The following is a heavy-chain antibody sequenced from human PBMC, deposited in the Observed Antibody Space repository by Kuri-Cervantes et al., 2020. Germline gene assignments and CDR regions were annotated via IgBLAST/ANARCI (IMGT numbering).Heavy chain of an antibody. D-gene: IGHD4-11*01. CDR2: ISGSGGST. J-gene: IGHJ1*01. V-gene: IGHV3-23*01. Sequence: GESLKISCAAAGFTFSSYAMSWVRQAPGKGLEWVSAISGSGGSTYYADPVKGRFIISRDNSKTTLYLQMNSLRADDTAVYYCAKDLSFEVTPAEYFQHWGQGTLVTVSS. CDR3: AKDLSFEVTPAEYFQH. CDR1: GFTFSSYA.